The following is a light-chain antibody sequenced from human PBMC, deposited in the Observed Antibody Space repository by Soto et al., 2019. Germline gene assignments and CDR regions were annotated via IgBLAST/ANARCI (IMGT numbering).Light chain of an antibody. V-gene: IGKV1-5*03. J-gene: IGKJ4*01. CDR1: QSISSW. CDR2: RAS. CDR3: QQYNSYSLT. Sequence: DIQMTQSPSTLSASVGDRVTITCRASQSISSWLARYQQKPGKAPKVLIYRASSLQSGVASRFSGSGPGTEFPLTIISLQPDDFATYSCQQYNSYSLTFGGGTKVELK.